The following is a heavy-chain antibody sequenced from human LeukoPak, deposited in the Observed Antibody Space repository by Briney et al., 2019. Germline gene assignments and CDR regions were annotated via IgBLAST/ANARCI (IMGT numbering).Heavy chain of an antibody. Sequence: GESLMISCKGSGYSFTSYWIGWVRQMPGKGLEWMGIIYPGDSDTRYSPSFQGQVTISADKSISTAYLQWSSLKASDTAMYYCARHSGGSGSYHAFDIWGQGTMVTVSS. V-gene: IGHV5-51*01. D-gene: IGHD3-10*01. J-gene: IGHJ3*02. CDR3: ARHSGGSGSYHAFDI. CDR1: GYSFTSYW. CDR2: IYPGDSDT.